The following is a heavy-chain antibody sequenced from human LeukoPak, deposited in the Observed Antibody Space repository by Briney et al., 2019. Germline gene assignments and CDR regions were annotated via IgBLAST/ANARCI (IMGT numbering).Heavy chain of an antibody. CDR3: ARGDYCSSTSCYLDY. CDR2: IIPIFGTA. Sequence: ASVKVSCKASGGTFSSYAISWVRQAPGQGLEWMGGIIPIFGTANYAQKLQGRVTITADESTSTAYMELSSLRSEDTAVYYCARGDYCSSTSCYLDYWGQGTLVTVSS. J-gene: IGHJ4*02. CDR1: GGTFSSYA. V-gene: IGHV1-69*13. D-gene: IGHD2-2*01.